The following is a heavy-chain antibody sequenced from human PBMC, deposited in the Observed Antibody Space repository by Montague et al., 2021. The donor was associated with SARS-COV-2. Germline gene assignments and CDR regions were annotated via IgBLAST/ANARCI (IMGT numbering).Heavy chain of an antibody. CDR2: INHTGST. D-gene: IGHD3-10*01. CDR1: GDSFSTCS. V-gene: IGHV4-34*01. J-gene: IGHJ4*02. CDR3: ATRSTLWFGED. Sequence: SETLSLTCSVYGDSFSTCSWIWVRQPPGEGLEWIGEINHTGSTXXXPSLRRRVTMSIDSSNNQVSLKLSSMTAADTAVYYCATRSTLWFGEDWGQGTLVTVSS.